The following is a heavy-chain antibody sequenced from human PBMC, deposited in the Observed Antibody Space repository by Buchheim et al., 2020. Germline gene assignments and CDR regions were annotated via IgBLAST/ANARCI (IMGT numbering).Heavy chain of an antibody. CDR1: GGSISSGGYY. CDR3: AREPRYGGTYGMYV. D-gene: IGHD3-10*01. Sequence: QVQLQESGPGLVKPSQTLSLTCTVSGGSISSGGYYWSWIRQHPGKGLEWIGYIYYSGSTYYNPSLKSRVTISVDTSKNQFSLELSSVAAADTAVYDCAREPRYGGTYGMYVWGQGTTVTVSS. CDR2: IYYSGST. J-gene: IGHJ6*02. V-gene: IGHV4-31*03.